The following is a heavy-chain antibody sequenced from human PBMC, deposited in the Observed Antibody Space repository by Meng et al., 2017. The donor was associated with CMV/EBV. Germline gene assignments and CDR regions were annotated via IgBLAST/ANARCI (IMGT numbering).Heavy chain of an antibody. D-gene: IGHD6-6*01. Sequence: SETLSLTCTVSGGSISSSSYYWGWIRQPPGKGLEWIGSIYYSGSTYYNPSLTIRVTISVDTSKNQFSLKLSSVTAADTAVYYCARLKLLSCWFDPWGQGTLVTVSS. J-gene: IGHJ5*02. V-gene: IGHV4-39*01. CDR3: ARLKLLSCWFDP. CDR2: IYYSGST. CDR1: GGSISSSSYY.